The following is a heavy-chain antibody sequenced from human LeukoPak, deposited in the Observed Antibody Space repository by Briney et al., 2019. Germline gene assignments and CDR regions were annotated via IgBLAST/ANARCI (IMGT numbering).Heavy chain of an antibody. CDR3: AKDSPVEWLFDY. CDR2: IRYDGSNK. J-gene: IGHJ4*02. CDR1: GFTFSSYG. D-gene: IGHD3-3*01. V-gene: IGHV3-30*02. Sequence: GGSLRLSXAASGFTFSSYGMHWVRQAPGKGLEWVTFIRYDGSNKYYADSVMGRFTISRDNSKNTLYLQMNSLRAEDTAVYYCAKDSPVEWLFDYWGQGTLVTVSS.